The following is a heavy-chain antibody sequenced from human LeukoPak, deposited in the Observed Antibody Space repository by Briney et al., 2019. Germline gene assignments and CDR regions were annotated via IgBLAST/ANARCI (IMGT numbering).Heavy chain of an antibody. CDR1: GGSFSGYY. V-gene: IGHV4-34*01. CDR2: INHSGST. D-gene: IGHD5-24*01. J-gene: IGHJ6*02. CDR3: ARLRVEMATISESYYYYGMDV. Sequence: SETLSLTCAVYGGSFSGYYWSWIRQPPGKGLEWLGEINHSGSTNYNPSLKSRVTISVDTSKNQFSLKMSSVTAADTAGYYCARLRVEMATISESYYYYGMDVWGQGTTVTVSS.